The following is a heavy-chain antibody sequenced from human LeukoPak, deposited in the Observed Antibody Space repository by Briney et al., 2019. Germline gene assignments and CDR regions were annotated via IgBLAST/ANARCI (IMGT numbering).Heavy chain of an antibody. V-gene: IGHV6-1*01. CDR3: AREGSDGYLFDY. CDR1: GDSVSSNSAT. D-gene: IGHD3-22*01. Sequence: SQTLSLTCAISGDSVSSNSATWDWIRQSPSRGLEWLGRTYYRSKWYNDYAVSVKIRVTINPDTSKNQFSLQLNSVTPEDTAVYYCAREGSDGYLFDYWGQGSLVIVSS. J-gene: IGHJ4*02. CDR2: TYYRSKWYN.